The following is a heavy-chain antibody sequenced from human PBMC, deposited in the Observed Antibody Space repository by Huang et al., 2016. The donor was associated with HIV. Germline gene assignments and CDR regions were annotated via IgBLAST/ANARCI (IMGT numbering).Heavy chain of an antibody. Sequence: QVRLQESGPGLVKPSETLSLSCTVSGDSVSSHYWGWIRHPPGKGLGWIGPVYDSGTTKYNPRLKSRITIAVDTSKNGFSLNITSVSAADTAMYFCVRDQGRLAVGGIDNWFDPWGQGALVTVSS. CDR1: GDSVSSHY. CDR3: VRDQGRLAVGGIDNWFDP. CDR2: VYDSGTT. D-gene: IGHD6-19*01. V-gene: IGHV4-59*02. J-gene: IGHJ5*02.